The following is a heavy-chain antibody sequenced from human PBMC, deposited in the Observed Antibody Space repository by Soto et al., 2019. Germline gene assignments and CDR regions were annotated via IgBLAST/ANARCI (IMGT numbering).Heavy chain of an antibody. CDR3: AKSGGYSYGSNEQYYYYGMDV. Sequence: GGSLRLSCAASGFTFSSYAMSWVRQAPGKGLEWVSAISGSGGSTYYADSVKGRFTISRDNSKNTLYLQMNSLRAEDTAVYYCAKSGGYSYGSNEQYYYYGMDVWGQGTTVTVSS. J-gene: IGHJ6*02. CDR2: ISGSGGST. D-gene: IGHD5-18*01. V-gene: IGHV3-23*01. CDR1: GFTFSSYA.